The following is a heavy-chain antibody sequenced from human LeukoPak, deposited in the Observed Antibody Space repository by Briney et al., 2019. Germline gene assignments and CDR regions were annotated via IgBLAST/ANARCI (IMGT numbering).Heavy chain of an antibody. J-gene: IGHJ4*02. D-gene: IGHD6-13*01. Sequence: SETLSLTCTVSGGSISSGSYYWSWIRQPAGKGLEWIGRIYTSGSTNYNPSLKSRVTISVDTSKNQFSLKLSSVTAADTAVYYCARDGGSWYAYYFDYWGQGTLVTVSS. CDR2: IYTSGST. V-gene: IGHV4-61*02. CDR3: ARDGGSWYAYYFDY. CDR1: GGSISSGSYY.